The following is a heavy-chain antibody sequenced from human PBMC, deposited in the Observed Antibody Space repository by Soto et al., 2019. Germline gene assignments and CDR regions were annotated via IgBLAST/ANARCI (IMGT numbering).Heavy chain of an antibody. Sequence: GGSLRLSCAASGFTFSSYSMNWVRQAPGKGLEWVSSISSSSSYIYYADSVKGRFTISRDNAKNSLYLQMNSLRAEDTAVYYCAKGSRSSGWYEYDYWGQGTLVTVSS. D-gene: IGHD6-19*01. CDR3: AKGSRSSGWYEYDY. J-gene: IGHJ4*02. V-gene: IGHV3-21*04. CDR1: GFTFSSYS. CDR2: ISSSSSYI.